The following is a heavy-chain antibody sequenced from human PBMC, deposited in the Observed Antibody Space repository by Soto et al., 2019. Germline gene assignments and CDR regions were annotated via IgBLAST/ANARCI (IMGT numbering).Heavy chain of an antibody. CDR1: ADTFTGYT. V-gene: IGHV1-69*08. CDR2: VIPILGAS. J-gene: IGHJ4*02. CDR3: ARSRGSYYTNFDS. Sequence: SVKVSCKASADTFTGYTVTWVRQAPGQGLEWVGRVIPILGASNFAQKFQGRVTISADKSADTAYMVLTGLTSEDTAVYYCARSRGSYYTNFDSWGQETLVTVSS. D-gene: IGHD3-10*01.